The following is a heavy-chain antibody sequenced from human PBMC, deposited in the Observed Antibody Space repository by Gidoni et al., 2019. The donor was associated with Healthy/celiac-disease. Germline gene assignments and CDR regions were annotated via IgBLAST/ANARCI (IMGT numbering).Heavy chain of an antibody. Sequence: QVQLVQSGAEVKKPGASVKVSCKASGYTFTSYYMHWVQQAPGQGLEWMGINNPSGGSTSYAQKFQGRVTMTRDTSTSTVYMELSSLSSEDTAVYYCAREESGSQFYWGQGTLVTVSS. D-gene: IGHD3-10*01. CDR1: GYTFTSYY. CDR3: AREESGSQFY. J-gene: IGHJ4*02. CDR2: NNPSGGST. V-gene: IGHV1-46*01.